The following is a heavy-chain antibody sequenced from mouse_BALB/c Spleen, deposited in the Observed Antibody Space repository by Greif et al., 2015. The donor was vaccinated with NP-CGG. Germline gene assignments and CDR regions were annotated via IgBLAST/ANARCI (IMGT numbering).Heavy chain of an antibody. J-gene: IGHJ4*01. CDR3: ARDGYYAMDY. CDR1: GGSLTRSG. V-gene: IGHV2-9*02. CDR2: VCAGGST. Sequence: VQLQQSGPGLVAPSKSLSITCTISGGSLTRSGVLRVRQPPGKGPDSLGVVCAGGSTNNNSALMSGLSISKDNSKIQVCLKMNSLQTDDTAMWYCARDGYYAMDYWCQGTAVTVSS.